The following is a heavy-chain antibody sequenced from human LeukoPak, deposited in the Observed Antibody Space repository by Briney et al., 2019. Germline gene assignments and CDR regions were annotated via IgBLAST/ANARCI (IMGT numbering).Heavy chain of an antibody. V-gene: IGHV1-2*02. Sequence: ASVKVSCKASGYTFTSYDINWVRQAPGQGLEWMGWINPNSGGTNYAQKFQGRVTMTRDTSIGSGYMELTGLESADTAVYYCARGRRILGGPENAGDFFDFWGQGSLVTVSS. CDR2: INPNSGGT. CDR1: GYTFTSYD. J-gene: IGHJ4*01. D-gene: IGHD3-16*01. CDR3: ARGRRILGGPENAGDFFDF.